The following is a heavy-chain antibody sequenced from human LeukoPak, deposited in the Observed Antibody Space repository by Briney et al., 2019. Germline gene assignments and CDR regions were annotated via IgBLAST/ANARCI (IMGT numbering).Heavy chain of an antibody. Sequence: GGSLRLSCAASGFTLSDYSMNWVRQAPGKGLEWVSYISSSSSTIYYADSVKGRFTISRDNAKNSLYLQMNSLRAEDTAVYYCARAMYYYYMDVWGKGTTVTVSS. V-gene: IGHV3-48*04. CDR1: GFTLSDYS. CDR3: ARAMYYYYMDV. CDR2: ISSSSSTI. J-gene: IGHJ6*03.